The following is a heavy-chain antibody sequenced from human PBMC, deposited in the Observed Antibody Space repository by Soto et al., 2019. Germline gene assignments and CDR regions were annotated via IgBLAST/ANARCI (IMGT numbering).Heavy chain of an antibody. D-gene: IGHD2-15*01. CDR1: GYTFSSHG. J-gene: IGHJ5*01. CDR3: AREGSYGWYDC. Sequence: QVQLVQSGAEVRKPGASVKVSCKASGYTFSSHGIIWVRQAPVQGLQWMGWISGYNGNAKYAQRLQGRVTMTTDTSTSTVYMDLRSLGSDDSAVYYCAREGSYGWYDCWGQGTLVTVSS. V-gene: IGHV1-18*01. CDR2: ISGYNGNA.